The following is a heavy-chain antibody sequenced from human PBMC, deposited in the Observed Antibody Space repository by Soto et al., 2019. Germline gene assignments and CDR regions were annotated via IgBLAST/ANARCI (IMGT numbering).Heavy chain of an antibody. D-gene: IGHD4-17*01. V-gene: IGHV3-30*18. CDR3: AKDSDYADPADGMDV. CDR2: ISYDGSNK. Sequence: GGSLRLSCAASGFTFSSYGMHWVRQAPGKGLEWVAVISYDGSNKYYADSVKGRFTISRDNSKNTLYLQMNSLRAEDTAVYYCAKDSDYADPADGMDVWGQGTTVTVSS. CDR1: GFTFSSYG. J-gene: IGHJ6*02.